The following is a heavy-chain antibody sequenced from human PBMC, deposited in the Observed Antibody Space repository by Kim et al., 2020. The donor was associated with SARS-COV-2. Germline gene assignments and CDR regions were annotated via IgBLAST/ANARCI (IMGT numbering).Heavy chain of an antibody. J-gene: IGHJ4*02. D-gene: IGHD2-15*01. CDR3: ARDVGVVAATFDY. V-gene: IGHV3-30*03. Sequence: YADSVNGRFTISRDNSKNTLSLQMNSLRAEDTAVYYCARDVGVVAATFDYWGQGTLVTVSS.